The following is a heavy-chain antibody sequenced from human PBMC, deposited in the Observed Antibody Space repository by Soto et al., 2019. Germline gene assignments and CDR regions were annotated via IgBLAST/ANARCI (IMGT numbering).Heavy chain of an antibody. CDR3: ERDLGYYDSSGHYYSGFDY. CDR1: GFTFSSYA. D-gene: IGHD3-22*01. Sequence: RRLSCAASGFTFSSYAMHWVRQAPGKGLEWVAVISYDGSNKYYADSVKGRFTISRDNSKNTLYLQMNSLRAEDTAVYYCERDLGYYDSSGHYYSGFDYWGQGTLVTV. J-gene: IGHJ4*02. CDR2: ISYDGSNK. V-gene: IGHV3-30-3*01.